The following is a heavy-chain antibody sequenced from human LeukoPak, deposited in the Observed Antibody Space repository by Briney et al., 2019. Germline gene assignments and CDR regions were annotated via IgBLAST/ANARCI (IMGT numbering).Heavy chain of an antibody. CDR1: GFSFSDNY. Sequence: GTLSLSCAASGFSFSDNYLSWIRQAQGQGMEWLSYISSRGSAIYYADSVKGRFTVSRDNARNSLYPEGSGLRAEDTAVYYCARESGGSWTVYDHWGQGTLVTVSS. J-gene: IGHJ5*02. V-gene: IGHV3-11*01. CDR3: ARESGGSWTVYDH. CDR2: ISSRGSAI. D-gene: IGHD2-15*01.